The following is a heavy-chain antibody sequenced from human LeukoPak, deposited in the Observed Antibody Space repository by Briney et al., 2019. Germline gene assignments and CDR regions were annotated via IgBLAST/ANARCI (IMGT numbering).Heavy chain of an antibody. V-gene: IGHV3-9*01. Sequence: GGSLRLSCAASGFTFDDYAMHWVRQAPGKGLEWVSGISWNSGSIGYADSVKGRFTISRDNAKNSLYLQMNSLRAEDTALYYCEKAPYDSSGYYTLSSPFDYWAREPWSPSPQ. D-gene: IGHD3-22*01. CDR1: GFTFDDYA. CDR3: EKAPYDSSGYYTLSSPFDY. J-gene: IGHJ4*02. CDR2: ISWNSGSI.